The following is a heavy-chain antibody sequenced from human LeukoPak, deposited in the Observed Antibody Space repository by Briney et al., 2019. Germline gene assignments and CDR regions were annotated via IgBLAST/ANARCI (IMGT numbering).Heavy chain of an antibody. CDR3: ARDGAGWFDP. CDR1: GGTFSSYA. V-gene: IGHV1-69*13. Sequence: EASVKVSCKASGGTFSSYAIGWVRQAPGQGLEWMGGIIPIFGTANYAQKFQGRVTITADESTSTAYMELSSLRSEDTAVYYCARDGAGWFDPWGQGTLVTVSS. J-gene: IGHJ5*02. D-gene: IGHD3-16*01. CDR2: IIPIFGTA.